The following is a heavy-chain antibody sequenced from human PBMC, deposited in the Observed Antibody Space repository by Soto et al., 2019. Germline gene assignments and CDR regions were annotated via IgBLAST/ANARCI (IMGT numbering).Heavy chain of an antibody. D-gene: IGHD3-3*01. CDR2: IKNKTDGGIT. J-gene: IGHJ4*02. V-gene: IGHV3-15*01. CDR1: GFSFSKAW. CDR3: ITDPYYDFWSGYHFDY. Sequence: PGGSLRLSCTASGFSFSKAWMSWIRLTPGKGLEWFGRIKNKTDGGITDYPAPVRDRFTVSRDDSRSTLYLQMNSLKTEDTAVYFCITDPYYDFWSGYHFDYWGQGTLVTVS.